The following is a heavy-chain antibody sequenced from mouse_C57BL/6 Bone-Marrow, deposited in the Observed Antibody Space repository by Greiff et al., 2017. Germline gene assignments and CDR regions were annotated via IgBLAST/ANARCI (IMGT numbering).Heavy chain of an antibody. D-gene: IGHD1-1*01. J-gene: IGHJ1*03. CDR1: GYTFTSYG. Sequence: VQLQQSGAELARPGASVKLSCKASGYTFTSYGISWVKQRPGQGLEWIGEIYPRSGNTYYNEKFKGKATLTADKSSSTAYMELRSLTSQDSAVYFWASGIGSYYGSSRYFDVWGTGTTVTVSS. CDR3: ASGIGSYYGSSRYFDV. CDR2: IYPRSGNT. V-gene: IGHV1-81*01.